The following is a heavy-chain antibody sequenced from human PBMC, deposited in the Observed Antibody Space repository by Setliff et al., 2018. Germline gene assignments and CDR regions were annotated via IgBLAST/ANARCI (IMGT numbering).Heavy chain of an antibody. CDR2: INPNSGGT. CDR3: ARFSGHNYGSFDS. V-gene: IGHV1-2*02. Sequence: GASVKVSCKASGYTFTGYYMHWVRQAPGQGLEWMGWINPNSGGTNYAQKFQGRVTITADTSIDTAYMELSSLRSDDTAVYYCARFSGHNYGSFDSWGQGTLVTVSS. D-gene: IGHD5-18*01. CDR1: GYTFTGYY. J-gene: IGHJ4*02.